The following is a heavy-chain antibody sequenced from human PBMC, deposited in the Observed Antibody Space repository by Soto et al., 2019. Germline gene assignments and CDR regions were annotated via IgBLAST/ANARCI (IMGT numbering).Heavy chain of an antibody. CDR1: GDSVSGGTYY. CDR3: ARVPGTARWWDF. Sequence: PSETLSLTCSVSGDSVSGGTYYWSWIRQPPGKGLEWIGYISYSGSTDYNPSLKSRVTISVDTSKNQFSLRLSSVTAADTAVYYCARVPGTARWWDFWGQGTLVTVSS. V-gene: IGHV4-61*01. CDR2: ISYSGST. D-gene: IGHD2-15*01. J-gene: IGHJ4*02.